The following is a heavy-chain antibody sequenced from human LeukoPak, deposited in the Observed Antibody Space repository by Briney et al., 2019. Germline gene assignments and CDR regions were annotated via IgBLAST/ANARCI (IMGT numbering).Heavy chain of an antibody. V-gene: IGHV3-30*02. D-gene: IGHD6-6*01. CDR3: AKSLSVAAHGLFDY. CDR2: IRYDGSNK. CDR1: GFTFSSYG. Sequence: PGGSLRLSCAASGFTFSSYGMHWVRQAPGKGLEWVAFIRYDGSNKYYADSVKGRFTISRDNSKNTLYLQMNSLRAEDTAVYYCAKSLSVAAHGLFDYWGQGTLVTVSS. J-gene: IGHJ4*02.